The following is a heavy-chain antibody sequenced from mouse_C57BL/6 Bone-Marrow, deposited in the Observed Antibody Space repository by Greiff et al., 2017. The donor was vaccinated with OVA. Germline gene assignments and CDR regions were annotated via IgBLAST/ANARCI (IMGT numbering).Heavy chain of an antibody. V-gene: IGHV2-9-1*01. D-gene: IGHD1-1*01. CDR2: IWTGGGT. CDR3: ARKGIYYYGSSPIYYAMDY. Sequence: QVQLQQSGPGLVAPSQSLSITCTVSGFSLTSYAISWVRQPPGKGLEWLGVIWTGGGTNYNSALKSRLSISKDNSKSQVFLKMNSLQTDDTARCYCARKGIYYYGSSPIYYAMDYWGQGTSVTVSS. J-gene: IGHJ4*01. CDR1: GFSLTSYA.